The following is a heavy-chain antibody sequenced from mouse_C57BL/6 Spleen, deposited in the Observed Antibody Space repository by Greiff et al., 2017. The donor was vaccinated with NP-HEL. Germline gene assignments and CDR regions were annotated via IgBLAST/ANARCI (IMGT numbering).Heavy chain of an antibody. CDR3: ARNVYYDYDGFAD. V-gene: IGHV3-1*01. CDR1: GYSITSGYD. CDR2: ISYSGST. Sequence: EVQLQQSGPGMVKPSQSLSLTCTVTGYSITSGYDWHWIRHFPGNKLEWMGYISYSGSTNYNPSLKSRISITHDTSKNHFFLKLNSVTTEDTATYYCARNVYYDYDGFADWGQGTLVTVSA. D-gene: IGHD2-4*01. J-gene: IGHJ3*01.